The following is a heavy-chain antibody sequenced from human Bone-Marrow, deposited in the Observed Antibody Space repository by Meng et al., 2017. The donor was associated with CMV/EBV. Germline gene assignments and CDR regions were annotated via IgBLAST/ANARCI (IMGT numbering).Heavy chain of an antibody. Sequence: KVSCKDSGYSFTSHWIGWVRQRPGKGLEWMGIIYPGDSDTRYSPSFQGQVTISADKSLNTAYLQWSSLKASDTAVYYCARGPAAGYYFDYWGQGKLVNVDS. CDR2: IYPGDSDT. CDR1: GYSFTSHW. D-gene: IGHD6-13*01. J-gene: IGHJ4*02. CDR3: ARGPAAGYYFDY. V-gene: IGHV5-51*01.